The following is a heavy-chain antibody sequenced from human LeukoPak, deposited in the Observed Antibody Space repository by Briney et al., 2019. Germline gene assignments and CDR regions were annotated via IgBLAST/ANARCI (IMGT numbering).Heavy chain of an antibody. J-gene: IGHJ3*02. CDR3: ARAPRQLYSSGWYYAFDI. CDR1: GYTFTSYY. CDR2: INPSGGST. Sequence: ASVKVSCKASGYTFTSYYMHWVRQAPGQGLEWMGIINPSGGSTSYAQKFQGRVTMTRDMSTSTVYMELSSLRSEDTAVYYCARAPRQLYSSGWYYAFDIWGQGTMVTVSS. D-gene: IGHD6-19*01. V-gene: IGHV1-46*01.